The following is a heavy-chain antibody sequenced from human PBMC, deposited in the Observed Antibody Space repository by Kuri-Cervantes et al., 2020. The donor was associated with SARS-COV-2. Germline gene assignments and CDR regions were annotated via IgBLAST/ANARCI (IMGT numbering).Heavy chain of an antibody. V-gene: IGHV1-69*13. CDR2: IIPVFGTT. D-gene: IGHD6-6*01. J-gene: IGHJ6*03. CDR3: AQTIPARRQSPGDFYLYYMDV. CDR1: GGTFSNFA. Sequence: SVKVSCKASGGTFSNFAISWVRQAPGQGLEWMGGIIPVFGTTNNAQRLQGRVTISADEARSTVYMELSSLTFEDTAIYYCAQTIPARRQSPGDFYLYYMDVWGKGTSVTVSS.